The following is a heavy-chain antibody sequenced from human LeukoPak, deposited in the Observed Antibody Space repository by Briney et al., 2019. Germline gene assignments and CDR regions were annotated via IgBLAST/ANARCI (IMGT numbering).Heavy chain of an antibody. Sequence: GGSLRLSCAASGFTFSSYGMHWVRQAPGKGLEWVAVIWYDGSNKYYADSVKGRFTISRDNSKNTLYLQMNSLRAEDTAVYYCAREISSGYYYYYFDYWGQGTLVTVSS. CDR1: GFTFSSYG. CDR3: AREISSGYYYYYFDY. CDR2: IWYDGSNK. V-gene: IGHV3-33*01. J-gene: IGHJ4*02. D-gene: IGHD3-22*01.